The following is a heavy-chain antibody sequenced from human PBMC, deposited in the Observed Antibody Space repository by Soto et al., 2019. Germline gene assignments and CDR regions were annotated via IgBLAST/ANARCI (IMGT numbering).Heavy chain of an antibody. CDR2: IVASGGST. CDR3: VKERLQRGFDY. CDR1: GFTFSNYG. V-gene: IGHV3-23*01. D-gene: IGHD6-25*01. J-gene: IGHJ4*02. Sequence: EVQLLDSGGGSVQPGGSLRLSCADSGFTFSNYGMSWVRQAPGKGLEWVSSIVASGGSTYYADLVKGRFTISRDNSENNLYLQMNSLRAEDTAVYYCVKERLQRGFDYWGQGTLVTVSS.